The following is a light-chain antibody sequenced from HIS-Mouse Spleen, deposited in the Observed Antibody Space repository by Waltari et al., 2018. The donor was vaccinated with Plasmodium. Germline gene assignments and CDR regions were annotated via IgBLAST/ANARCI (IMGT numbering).Light chain of an antibody. CDR2: EDS. CDR1: ALPTKL. V-gene: IGLV3-10*01. CDR3: YSTDSSGNHLWV. J-gene: IGLJ3*02. Sequence: SYELTQPPSVSVSPGQTARIPCPGDALPTKLSYCNQQKSGQAPVLGIYEDSKRPPGIPERFSGSSSGTMATLTISGAQVEDEADYYCYSTDSSGNHLWVFGGGTKLTVL.